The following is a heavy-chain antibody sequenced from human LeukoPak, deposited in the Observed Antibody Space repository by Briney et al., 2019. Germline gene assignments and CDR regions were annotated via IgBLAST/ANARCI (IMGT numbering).Heavy chain of an antibody. CDR2: MNPNSGNT. CDR1: GYTFTSYD. V-gene: IGHV1-8*01. J-gene: IGHJ2*01. D-gene: IGHD3-9*01. Sequence: ASVKVSCKAFGYTFTSYDINWVRRATGQGLEWMGWMNPNSGNTGYAQKFQGRVTMTRNTSISTACMELSSLRSEDTAVYYCARRVTYYDLLTAYYNRYFDLWGRGTLVTVSS. CDR3: ARRVTYYDLLTAYYNRYFDL.